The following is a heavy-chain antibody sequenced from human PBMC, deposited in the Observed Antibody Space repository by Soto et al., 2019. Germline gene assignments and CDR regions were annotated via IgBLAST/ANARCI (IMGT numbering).Heavy chain of an antibody. CDR3: ARDSLGDGWGYPRYYGMEV. Sequence: EVQLVETGGGLIQPGGSLRLSCAASGFTVSNNYMSWVRQAPGKGLEWVSVIYSGGSTYYADSVKGRFTISRDNSKNTLYLQMYSLRVEDTAVYYCARDSLGDGWGYPRYYGMEVWGQGTTVTVSS. V-gene: IGHV3-53*02. J-gene: IGHJ6*02. CDR1: GFTVSNNY. CDR2: IYSGGST. D-gene: IGHD3-16*01.